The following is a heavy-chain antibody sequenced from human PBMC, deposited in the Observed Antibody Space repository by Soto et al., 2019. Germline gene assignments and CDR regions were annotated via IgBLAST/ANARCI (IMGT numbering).Heavy chain of an antibody. CDR1: GYTVIKYC. Sequence: QVQLVQSGTEVKEPWASVQVSCKASGYTVIKYCLYWVRQAPVQGLEGMGRINPSGDSMPNTYAPKFQGRVTNTRDTSTSSVYMELSTLGSEDTAVYYCVSDGAARYTGFDYWGQGTLVTVSS. V-gene: IGHV1-46*01. CDR3: VSDGAARYTGFDY. D-gene: IGHD3-16*02. J-gene: IGHJ4*02. CDR2: INPSGDSMPN.